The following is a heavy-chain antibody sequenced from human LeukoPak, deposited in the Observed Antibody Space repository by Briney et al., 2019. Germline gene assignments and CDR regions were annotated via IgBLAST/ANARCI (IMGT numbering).Heavy chain of an antibody. CDR2: ISNNGGSK. CDR1: GFTFNNYA. V-gene: IGHV3-64*04. CDR3: ARGVVPAALGYYGMDV. Sequence: GGSLRLSCSASGFTFNNYAIHWVRQAPGKGLEYVSGISNNGGSKFYADSVKGRFTISRDNSKSMLYLQMSSLGTEDTAVFYCARGVVPAALGYYGMDVWGQGTTVTVSS. J-gene: IGHJ6*02. D-gene: IGHD2-2*01.